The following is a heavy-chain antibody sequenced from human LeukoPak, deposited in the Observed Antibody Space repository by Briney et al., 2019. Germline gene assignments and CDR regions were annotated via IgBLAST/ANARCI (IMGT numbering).Heavy chain of an antibody. CDR3: ARDNYGSNFDY. CDR1: GGSISSYY. D-gene: IGHD3-10*01. V-gene: IGHV4-4*09. CDR2: IYTSGST. Sequence: SETLSLTCTVSGGSISSYYWSWIRQPPGKGLEWIGYIYTSGSTNYNPSLKSRVTISVDTSKNQFSLKLSSVTAADTAVYYCARDNYGSNFDYWGQGTLVTVSS. J-gene: IGHJ4*02.